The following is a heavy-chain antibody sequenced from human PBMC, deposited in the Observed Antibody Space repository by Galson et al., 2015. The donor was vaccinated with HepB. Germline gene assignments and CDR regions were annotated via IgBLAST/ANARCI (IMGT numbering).Heavy chain of an antibody. V-gene: IGHV4-34*11. D-gene: IGHD6-13*01. J-gene: IGHJ4*02. CDR3: ARGISSSWYFFDY. CDR2: IYYSGST. Sequence: SETLSLTCAVYGGSFSGYYWSWIRQPPGKGLEWIGYIYYSGSTNYNPSLKSRVTISVDTSKNQFSLKLSSVTAADTAVYCCARGISSSWYFFDYWGQGTLVTVSS. CDR1: GGSFSGYY.